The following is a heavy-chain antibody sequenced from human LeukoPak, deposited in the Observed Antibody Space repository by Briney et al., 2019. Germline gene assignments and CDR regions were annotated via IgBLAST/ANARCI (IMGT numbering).Heavy chain of an antibody. CDR2: INPNSGGT. CDR3: ARERDSSGYSPLDP. J-gene: IGHJ5*02. D-gene: IGHD3-22*01. CDR1: GYTFTGYY. V-gene: IGHV1-2*02. Sequence: ASVKVSCKTSGYTFTGYYMHWVRQAPGQGLEWMGWINPNSGGTNYAQKFQGRVTMTRDTSISTAYMELSRLRSDDTAVYYCARERDSSGYSPLDPWSQGTLVTVSS.